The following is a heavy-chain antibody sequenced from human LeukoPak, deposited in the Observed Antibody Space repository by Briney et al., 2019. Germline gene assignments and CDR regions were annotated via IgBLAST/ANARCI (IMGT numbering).Heavy chain of an antibody. CDR2: ISSSSSYI. V-gene: IGHV3-21*01. CDR3: ARGPTVTTFDAFDI. Sequence: GGSLRLSCAASGFTFSSYSMNWVRQAPGKGLEWVSSISSSSSYIYYADSVKGRFTISRDNAKNSLYLQMNSLRAEDTAVYYCARGPTVTTFDAFDIWGQGTMVTVSS. CDR1: GFTFSSYS. J-gene: IGHJ3*02. D-gene: IGHD4-17*01.